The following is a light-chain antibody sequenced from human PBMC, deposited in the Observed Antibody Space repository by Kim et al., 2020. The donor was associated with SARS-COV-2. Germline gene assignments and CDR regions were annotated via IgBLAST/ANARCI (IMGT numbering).Light chain of an antibody. V-gene: IGKV3-15*01. J-gene: IGKJ2*01. CDR3: QQFNNWPYT. CDR1: QSVSSK. Sequence: EIVMTQSPATLSVSPEERATLSCRASQSVSSKLAWYQQKPGQPPRLFIYGASTRATGIPARFSGSGSGTEFTLTINSLQSEDFAVYYCQQFNNWPYTFGQGTKLEI. CDR2: GAS.